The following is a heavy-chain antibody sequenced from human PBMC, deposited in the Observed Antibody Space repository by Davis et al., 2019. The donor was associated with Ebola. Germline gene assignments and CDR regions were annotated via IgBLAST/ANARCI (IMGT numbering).Heavy chain of an antibody. D-gene: IGHD2-15*01. J-gene: IGHJ4*02. CDR3: ARRGVVAARGIDY. CDR1: GYSFTSYW. V-gene: IGHV5-51*01. Sequence: PGGSLRLSCKGSGYSFTSYWIGWVRQMPGKGLEWMGIIYPGDSDTRYSPSFQGQVTISADKSISTAYLQWSSLKASDTAMYYCARRGVVAARGIDYWGQGTLVTVSS. CDR2: IYPGDSDT.